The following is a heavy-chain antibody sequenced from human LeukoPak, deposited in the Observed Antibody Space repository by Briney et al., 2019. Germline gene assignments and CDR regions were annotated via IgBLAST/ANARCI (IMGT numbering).Heavy chain of an antibody. CDR2: ISRSSSYI. D-gene: IGHD4-23*01. CDR3: ARVSGYGGNQYYYFGG. Sequence: GGLLRLSCAASGFSFSSYSMNWVRQAPGKGLEWVSSISRSSSYIFYADSVKGRFTISRDNAKNSLYLQMNSLRAEDTAVYYCARVSGYGGNQYYYFGGWGQGALVTVSS. CDR1: GFSFSSYS. J-gene: IGHJ4*02. V-gene: IGHV3-21*01.